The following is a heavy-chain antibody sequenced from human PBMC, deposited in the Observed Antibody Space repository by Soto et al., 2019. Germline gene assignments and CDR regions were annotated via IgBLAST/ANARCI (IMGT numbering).Heavy chain of an antibody. CDR2: IGTAGDT. D-gene: IGHD3-10*01. V-gene: IGHV3-13*01. J-gene: IGHJ4*01. Sequence: EVQLVESGGGLVQPGGSLRLSCAASGFTFSSYDMHWVRQATGKGLEWVSAIGTAGDTYYPGSVKGRFTISRENAKNSLYLQMNSLRADDTAVYYCARAYVSGSYNRPFDDCRHGTLLTVSS. CDR3: ARAYVSGSYNRPFDD. CDR1: GFTFSSYD.